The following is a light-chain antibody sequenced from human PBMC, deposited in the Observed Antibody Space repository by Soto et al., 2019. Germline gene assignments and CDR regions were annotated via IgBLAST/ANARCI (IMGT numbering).Light chain of an antibody. Sequence: DIQMTQFPSTLSASVGDRVTITCRASQTTNTWLAGYQQKPGTAPKLLIYDASILEGGVPSRFSASGSGTEFTLTISSLQPDDLATYYCQQYISYPYTFGQGTKVEIK. CDR3: QQYISYPYT. CDR1: QTTNTW. J-gene: IGKJ2*01. V-gene: IGKV1-5*01. CDR2: DAS.